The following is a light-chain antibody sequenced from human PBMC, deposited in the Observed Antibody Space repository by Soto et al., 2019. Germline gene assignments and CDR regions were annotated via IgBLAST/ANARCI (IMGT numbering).Light chain of an antibody. CDR2: DTT. V-gene: IGLV7-46*01. J-gene: IGLJ2*01. CDR3: LLSFSGVRV. Sequence: QAVVIQEPSLTVSPGGTVTLTCGSSSGAVTSGLYPYWFQQKPGQAPRTLIYDTTIKQSWTPARFSGSLVGGKAALTLSGAQPEDEADYYCLLSFSGVRVFGGGTQLTVL. CDR1: SGAVTSGLY.